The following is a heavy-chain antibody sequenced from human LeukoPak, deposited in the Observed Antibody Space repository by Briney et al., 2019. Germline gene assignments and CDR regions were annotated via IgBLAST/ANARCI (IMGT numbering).Heavy chain of an antibody. D-gene: IGHD3-22*01. J-gene: IGHJ4*02. CDR2: IIPIFGTA. CDR3: ARRGAGDSSGYYPDY. CDR1: GGTFSTYA. Sequence: ASVKVSCKASGGTFSTYAIDWVRQAPGQGLEWVGGIIPIFGTANYAQKFQGRVTITADESTSTAYMELSSLRSEDTAVYYCARRGAGDSSGYYPDYWGQGTLATVSS. V-gene: IGHV1-69*13.